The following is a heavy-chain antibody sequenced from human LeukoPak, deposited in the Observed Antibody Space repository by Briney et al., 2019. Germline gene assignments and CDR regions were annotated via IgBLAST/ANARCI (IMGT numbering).Heavy chain of an antibody. D-gene: IGHD3-9*01. Sequence: SETLSLTCTVSGGSISSSSYYWGWIRQPPGKGLEWIGSIYYSGSTYYNPSLKSRVTISVDTSKNQFSLKLSSVTAADTAVYYCARLYKSLAIFWPRVGYFDYWGQGTLVTVSS. J-gene: IGHJ4*02. CDR3: ARLYKSLAIFWPRVGYFDY. V-gene: IGHV4-39*01. CDR1: GGSISSSSYY. CDR2: IYYSGST.